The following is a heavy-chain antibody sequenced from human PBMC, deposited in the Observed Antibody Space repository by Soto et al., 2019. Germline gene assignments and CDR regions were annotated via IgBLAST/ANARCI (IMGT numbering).Heavy chain of an antibody. V-gene: IGHV1-18*01. CDR2: ISAYNGNT. J-gene: IGHJ4*02. CDR3: ARDWAYGSGSYYIRGPFPTD. CDR1: GYTFTSYG. Sequence: ASVKVSCKASGYTFTSYGISWVRQAPGQGLEWMGWISAYNGNTNYAQKLQGRVTMTTDTSTSTAYMELRSLRSDDTAVYYCARDWAYGSGSYYIRGPFPTDWGQGTLVTVSS. D-gene: IGHD3-10*01.